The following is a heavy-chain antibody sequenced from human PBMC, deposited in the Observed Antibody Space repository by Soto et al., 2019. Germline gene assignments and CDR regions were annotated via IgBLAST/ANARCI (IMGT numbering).Heavy chain of an antibody. Sequence: SETLSLTCTVSGGSISSSSYYWGWIRQPPGKGLEWIGSIYYSGSTYYNPSLKSRVTISVDTSRNQFSLKLSSVTAADTAVYYCAGVPVRYYYYLLDVWGQGTTVTVSS. CDR2: IYYSGST. V-gene: IGHV4-39*01. CDR1: GGSISSSSYY. CDR3: AGVPVRYYYYLLDV. D-gene: IGHD2-2*01. J-gene: IGHJ6*02.